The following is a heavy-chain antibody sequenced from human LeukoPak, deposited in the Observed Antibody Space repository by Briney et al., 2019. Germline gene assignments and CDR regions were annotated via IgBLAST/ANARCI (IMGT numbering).Heavy chain of an antibody. CDR1: GFTVSRKY. CDR3: ARDYGDL. CDR2: IYTDGST. D-gene: IGHD3-10*01. J-gene: IGHJ5*02. Sequence: GGSLRPSCAASGFTVSRKYMSWVRQAPGKGLEWVAVIYTDGSTYYAESVKGRFTISRDNSKNTLYLQMNSLRAEDMAVYYCARDYGDLWGQGTLVTVSS. V-gene: IGHV3-53*03.